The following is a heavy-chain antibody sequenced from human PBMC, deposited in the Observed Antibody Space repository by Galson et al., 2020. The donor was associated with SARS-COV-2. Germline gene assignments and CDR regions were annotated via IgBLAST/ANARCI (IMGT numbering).Heavy chain of an antibody. V-gene: IGHV4-61*02. J-gene: IGHJ3*02. Sequence: SETLSLTCTVSGGSISSGSYYWSWIRQPAGKGLQWIGRIYTGGSTSYNPSLKSRVTISLDTSKNQFSLKLSSVTAADTAVYYCARIELSGGYYDTRGAFDIWGQGTMVTVSS. CDR2: IYTGGST. CDR3: ARIELSGGYYDTRGAFDI. D-gene: IGHD3-22*01. CDR1: GGSISSGSYY.